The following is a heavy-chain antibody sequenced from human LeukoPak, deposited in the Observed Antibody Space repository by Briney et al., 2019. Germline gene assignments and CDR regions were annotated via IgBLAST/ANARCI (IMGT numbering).Heavy chain of an antibody. D-gene: IGHD3-10*01. CDR1: GFPFSTYW. V-gene: IGHV3-7*04. CDR3: ARGGSLWFGESRFDY. Sequence: PGGSLRLSCAVSGFPFSTYWMSWVRQAPGEGLEWVANINQDGSEKYYGDSVKGRFTISRDNAKNSLLLQMNSLRAEDTAVYYCARGGSLWFGESRFDYWGQGALVTVSS. CDR2: INQDGSEK. J-gene: IGHJ4*02.